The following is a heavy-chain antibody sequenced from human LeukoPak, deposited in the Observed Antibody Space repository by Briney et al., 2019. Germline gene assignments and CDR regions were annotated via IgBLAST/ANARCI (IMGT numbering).Heavy chain of an antibody. V-gene: IGHV3-9*01. D-gene: IGHD4-11*01. CDR3: AKGNDYSNYAAFDY. CDR1: GFTFDDYA. CDR2: ISWNSGSI. J-gene: IGHJ4*02. Sequence: GGSLRLSCAASGFTFDDYAMHWVRQTPGKGLEWVSSISWNSGSIGYADSVKGRFTISRDNAKNSLYLQMISLRADDTALYYCAKGNDYSNYAAFDYWGQGTLVTVSS.